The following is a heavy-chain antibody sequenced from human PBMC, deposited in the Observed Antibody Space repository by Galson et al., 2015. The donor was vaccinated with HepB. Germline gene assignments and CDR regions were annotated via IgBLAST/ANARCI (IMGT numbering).Heavy chain of an antibody. CDR1: GYTFTGYY. J-gene: IGHJ4*02. CDR3: ARDLLDHQEGIAAAEHAYYFDY. V-gene: IGHV1-2*02. D-gene: IGHD6-13*01. CDR2: INPNSGGT. Sequence: SVKVSCKASGYTFTGYYMHWVRQAPGQGLEWMGWINPNSGGTNYAQKFQGRVTMTRDTSISTAHMELSRLRSDDTAVYYCARDLLDHQEGIAAAEHAYYFDYWGQGTLVTVSS.